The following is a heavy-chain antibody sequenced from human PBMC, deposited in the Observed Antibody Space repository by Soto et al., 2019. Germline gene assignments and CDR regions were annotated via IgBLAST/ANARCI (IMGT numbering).Heavy chain of an antibody. CDR1: GFAFSNYP. CDR3: ARDRDSSSRPTYWFDP. D-gene: IGHD6-13*01. Sequence: GGSLRLSCAASGFAFSNYPIHWVRQAPGKGLEWVAVISYDGSNKYYSDSVKGRFTISRDNSKNTLYLQMNSLRGEDTAVYYCARDRDSSSRPTYWFDPWGQGTLVTVSS. CDR2: ISYDGSNK. J-gene: IGHJ5*02. V-gene: IGHV3-30-3*01.